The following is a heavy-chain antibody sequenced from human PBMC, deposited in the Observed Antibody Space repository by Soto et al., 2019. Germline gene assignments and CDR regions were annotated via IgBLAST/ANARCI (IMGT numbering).Heavy chain of an antibody. CDR2: IYHSGST. D-gene: IGHD3-10*01. Sequence: SETLSLTCAVSGGSISSSNWWSWVRQPPGKGLEWIGEIYHSGSTNYNPSLKSRVTISVDKSKNQFSLKLSSVTAADTAVYYCARVPVYGSGSYYIDYWGQGTLVTVSS. CDR3: ARVPVYGSGSYYIDY. V-gene: IGHV4-4*02. J-gene: IGHJ4*02. CDR1: GGSISSSNW.